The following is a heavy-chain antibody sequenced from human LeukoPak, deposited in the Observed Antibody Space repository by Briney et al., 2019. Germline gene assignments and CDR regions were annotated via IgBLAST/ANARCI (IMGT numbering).Heavy chain of an antibody. D-gene: IGHD6-19*01. CDR2: INGDGRTA. V-gene: IGHV3-74*01. CDR1: GFTFSIYW. CDR3: VREGGSGWYSGWFDP. Sequence: GGSLRLSCAASGFTFSIYWMHWVRQAPGEGLVWVSRINGDGRTATYADSVKGRFTISRDNADNSLYLQMNSLRVEDTAVYYCVREGGSGWYSGWFDPWGQGTLVTVSS. J-gene: IGHJ5*02.